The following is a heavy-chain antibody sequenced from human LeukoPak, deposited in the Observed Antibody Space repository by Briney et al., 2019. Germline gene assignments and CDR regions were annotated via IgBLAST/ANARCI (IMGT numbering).Heavy chain of an antibody. CDR3: ARDRYYGSGNFDY. D-gene: IGHD3-10*01. CDR2: IWYDGSNK. Sequence: PGRSLRLSCAASGFTFSSYGMHWVRQAPGKGLECVAVIWYDGSNKYYADSVKGRFTISRDNSKNTLYLQMNSLRAEDTAVYYCARDRYYGSGNFDYWGQGTLVTVSS. V-gene: IGHV3-33*01. CDR1: GFTFSSYG. J-gene: IGHJ4*02.